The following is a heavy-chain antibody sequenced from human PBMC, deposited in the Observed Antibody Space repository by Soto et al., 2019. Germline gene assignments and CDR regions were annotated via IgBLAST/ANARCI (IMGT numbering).Heavy chain of an antibody. V-gene: IGHV1-18*01. D-gene: IGHD4-17*01. J-gene: IGHJ5*02. CDR1: GYTFTNYG. Sequence: QIQLMQSGAEVKKPGASVKVSCKASGYTFTNYGISWVRQAPGQGLEWMGWINGYNGYTNYAQKFQGRVSMATDTSTSTAYMDLRSLRSDDTAVYYWARDGDEEANFAPWGQGTLVTVSS. CDR3: ARDGDEEANFAP. CDR2: INGYNGYT.